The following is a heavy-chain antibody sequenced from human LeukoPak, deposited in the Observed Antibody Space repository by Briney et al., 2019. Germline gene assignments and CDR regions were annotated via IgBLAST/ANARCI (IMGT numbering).Heavy chain of an antibody. J-gene: IGHJ4*02. CDR1: GYTFTSYY. CDR2: INPRGGST. D-gene: IGHD3-22*01. V-gene: IGHV1-46*01. CDR3: ARAPRPPWDDSSGLDY. Sequence: ASVKVSCKASGYTFTSYYIHWVRQAPGQGLEWMGIINPRGGSTSYAQKFQGRVTMTRDTSTSTVYMELSSLRSEDTAVYYCARAPRPPWDDSSGLDYWGQGTLVTVSS.